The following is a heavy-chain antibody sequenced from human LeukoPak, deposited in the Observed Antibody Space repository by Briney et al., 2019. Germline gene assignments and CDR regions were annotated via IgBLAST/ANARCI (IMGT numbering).Heavy chain of an antibody. J-gene: IGHJ4*02. V-gene: IGHV4-59*01. CDR3: AQIAVAGYFDY. Sequence: PSETLSLTCAVYGGSFSGYYWSWIRQPPGKGLEWIGYIYYTGSTNYNPSLKSRVTISVDTSKNQFSLKLSSVTAADTAVYYCAQIAVAGYFDYWGQGTLVTVSS. CDR1: GGSFSGYY. CDR2: IYYTGST. D-gene: IGHD6-19*01.